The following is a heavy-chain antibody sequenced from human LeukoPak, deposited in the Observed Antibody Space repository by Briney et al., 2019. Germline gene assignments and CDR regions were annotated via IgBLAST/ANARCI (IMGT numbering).Heavy chain of an antibody. CDR3: AREDRYCSGGRCYSAGYGMGV. CDR2: MNPNSGNT. V-gene: IGHV1-8*01. CDR1: GYTFTSYD. D-gene: IGHD2-15*01. J-gene: IGHJ6*02. Sequence: GASVKVSCKASGYTFTSYDINWVRQATGQGLEWMGWMNPNSGNTGYAQKFQGRVTMTRNTSISTAYMELSSLRSEDTAVYYCAREDRYCSGGRCYSAGYGMGVWGQGTTVTVSS.